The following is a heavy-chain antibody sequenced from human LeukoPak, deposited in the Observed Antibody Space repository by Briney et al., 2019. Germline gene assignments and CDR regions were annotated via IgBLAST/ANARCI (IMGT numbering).Heavy chain of an antibody. CDR2: IYPGDSDT. CDR3: ARLLSAVIYFDY. Sequence: GESLKISCKASGYSFTTYWIAWVRQMPGKGLEGMGIIYPGDSDTRYSPSFQGQVTISVDESISTAYLQWSRLKASDTAMYYCARLLSAVIYFDYWGQGTLVTVSS. D-gene: IGHD2/OR15-2a*01. CDR1: GYSFTTYW. J-gene: IGHJ4*02. V-gene: IGHV5-51*01.